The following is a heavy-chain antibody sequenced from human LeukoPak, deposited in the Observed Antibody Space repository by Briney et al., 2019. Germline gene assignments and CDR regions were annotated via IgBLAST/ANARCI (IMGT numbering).Heavy chain of an antibody. V-gene: IGHV4-34*01. CDR3: ARGRDFWSGYLAYFDY. CDR2: INHSGST. CDR1: GGSFSGYY. D-gene: IGHD3-3*01. J-gene: IGHJ4*02. Sequence: PSETLSLTCAVYGGSFSGYYWSWIRQPPGKGLEWIGEINHSGSTNYNPSLKSQVTISVDTSKNQFSLKLSSVTAADTAVYYCARGRDFWSGYLAYFDYWGQGTLVTVSS.